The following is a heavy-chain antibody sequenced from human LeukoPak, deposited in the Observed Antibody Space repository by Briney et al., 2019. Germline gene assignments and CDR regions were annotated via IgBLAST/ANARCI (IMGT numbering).Heavy chain of an antibody. CDR1: GYSFTTYG. J-gene: IGHJ4*02. D-gene: IGHD3-10*01. V-gene: IGHV1-18*01. Sequence: GASVKVSCKASGYSFTTYGISWVRQAPGQGLEGMGWISAYDGSTNYAQQFQGRVTLTIDTSTTTAYVELRSLRSDDTAIYYCARDQGSGSYYPRFDYWGQGALVTVSS. CDR2: ISAYDGST. CDR3: ARDQGSGSYYPRFDY.